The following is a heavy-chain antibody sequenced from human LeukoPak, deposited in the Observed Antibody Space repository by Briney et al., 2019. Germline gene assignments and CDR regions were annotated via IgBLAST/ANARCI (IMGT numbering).Heavy chain of an antibody. CDR1: GYTFTSYG. CDR2: ISAYNGNT. D-gene: IGHD3-3*01. Sequence: ASVKVSCKASGYTFTSYGISWVRQAPGQGLEWMGWISAYNGNTNYAQKLQGRVTMTTDTSTSTAYMELRSLRSDDTAVYYCARLRFLEWSLGGYYYYMDVWGKGTTVTVSS. CDR3: ARLRFLEWSLGGYYYYMDV. V-gene: IGHV1-18*01. J-gene: IGHJ6*03.